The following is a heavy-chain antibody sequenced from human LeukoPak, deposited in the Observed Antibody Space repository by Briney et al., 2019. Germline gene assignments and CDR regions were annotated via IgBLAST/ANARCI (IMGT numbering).Heavy chain of an antibody. V-gene: IGHV1-18*01. J-gene: IGHJ4*02. CDR3: ARSIVVVPAAIGGEQD. CDR1: GYTFTSYG. D-gene: IGHD2-2*01. CDR2: ISAYNGNT. Sequence: ASVKVSCKASGYTFTSYGISWVRQAPGQGLEWMGWISAYNGNTNYAQKLQGRVTMTTDTSTSTAYMELRSLRSDDTAVYYCARSIVVVPAAIGGEQDWGQGTLVTVSS.